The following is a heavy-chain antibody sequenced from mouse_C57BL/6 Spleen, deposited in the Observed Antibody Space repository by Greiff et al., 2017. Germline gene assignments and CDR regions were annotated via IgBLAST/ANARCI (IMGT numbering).Heavy chain of an antibody. Sequence: VQLKQSGPELVKPGASVKMSCKASGYTFTDYYMHWVKQKPGKGLEWIGEIYPGSGNTYYNEKFKGKATLTADTSSSTAYMQLSSLTSEDSAVYFCARRDWDHYFDYWGQGTTLTVSS. J-gene: IGHJ2*01. CDR1: YTFTDYYM. CDR3: RRDWDHYFDY. D-gene: IGHD4-1*01. CDR2: YPGSGNTY. V-gene: IGHV1-83*01.